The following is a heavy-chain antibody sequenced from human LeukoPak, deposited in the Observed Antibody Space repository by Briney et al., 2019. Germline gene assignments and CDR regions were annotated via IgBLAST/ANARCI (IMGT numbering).Heavy chain of an antibody. Sequence: PGGSLRLSCAASGFTFSSYDMHWVRQATGKGLEWVSAIGTAGDTYYPDSVKGRFTISRDNSKNTLYLQMNSLRAEDTAVYYCARSGGYDSSGYYRDYWGQGTLVTVPS. CDR2: IGTAGDT. J-gene: IGHJ4*02. D-gene: IGHD3-22*01. V-gene: IGHV3-13*01. CDR3: ARSGGYDSSGYYRDY. CDR1: GFTFSSYD.